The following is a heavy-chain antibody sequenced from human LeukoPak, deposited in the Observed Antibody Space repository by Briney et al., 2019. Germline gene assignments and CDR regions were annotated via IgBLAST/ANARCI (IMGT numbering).Heavy chain of an antibody. J-gene: IGHJ4*02. CDR2: IIPILGIA. CDR1: GGTFSSYA. CDR3: ARDILTDNDRGFDY. D-gene: IGHD3-9*01. Sequence: SVKVSCKASGGTFSSYAISWVRQAPGQGLEWMGRIIPILGIANYAQKFQGRVTITADKSTSTAYMELSSLRSEDTAVYYCARDILTDNDRGFDYWGQGTLVTVSS. V-gene: IGHV1-69*04.